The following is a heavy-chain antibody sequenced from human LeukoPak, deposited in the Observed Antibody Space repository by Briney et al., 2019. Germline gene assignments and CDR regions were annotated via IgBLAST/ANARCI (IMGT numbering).Heavy chain of an antibody. D-gene: IGHD6-6*01. J-gene: IGHJ6*03. CDR2: ISAYNGNT. CDR1: GYTFTSYG. CDR3: ARATPSSSFFFYYYYYMDV. Sequence: ASVKVSCKASGYTFTSYGISWVRQAPGQGLEWMGWISAYNGNTNYAQKLQGRVTMTTDTSTSTAYMELRSLRSDDTAVYYCARATPSSSFFFYYYYYMDVWGKGTTVTVSS. V-gene: IGHV1-18*01.